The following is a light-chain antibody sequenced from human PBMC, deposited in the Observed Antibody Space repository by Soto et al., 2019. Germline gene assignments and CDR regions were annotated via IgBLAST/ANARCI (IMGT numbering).Light chain of an antibody. Sequence: DIQMTQSPSSVSASVGDRVLISCRACQGISSWLARYQQKPGKAHNLLNYTASSLQSGVPSRFSRSRSGTHFTITIRSPQPEDFATCYCQQDHSCPLTFGGGTKWEIK. CDR2: TAS. V-gene: IGKV1-12*01. CDR3: QQDHSCPLT. CDR1: QGISSW. J-gene: IGKJ4*01.